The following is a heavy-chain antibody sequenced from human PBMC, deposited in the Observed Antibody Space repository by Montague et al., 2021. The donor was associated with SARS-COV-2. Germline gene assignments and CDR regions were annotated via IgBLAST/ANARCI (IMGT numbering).Heavy chain of an antibody. CDR2: IFHSGRT. Sequence: SETLSLTCAVSGGSINTDNWWSWVRRPPGKGLEWIGEIFHSGRTNYNPSLKSRVTISVDRSNNQFSLELSSVTAADTAIYYCARDSQRSHFDYWGQGILVTVSS. J-gene: IGHJ4*02. V-gene: IGHV4-4*02. CDR1: GGSINTDNW. CDR3: ARDSQRSHFDY. D-gene: IGHD6-25*01.